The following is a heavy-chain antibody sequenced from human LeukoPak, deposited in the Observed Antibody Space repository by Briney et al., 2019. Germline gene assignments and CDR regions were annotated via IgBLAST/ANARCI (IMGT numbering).Heavy chain of an antibody. V-gene: IGHV3-33*01. CDR3: ARDYYDSSGQLHAGAHAFDI. CDR1: GFTFRTCG. D-gene: IGHD3-22*01. Sequence: PAQSLRLSCTASGFTFRTCGMHWVRQAPGKGLEWVAIIWYDGINKYCADSVKGRFTISRDNSKNTLYLQMNSLRAEDTAVYYCARDYYDSSGQLHAGAHAFDIWGQGTMVTVSS. CDR2: IWYDGINK. J-gene: IGHJ3*02.